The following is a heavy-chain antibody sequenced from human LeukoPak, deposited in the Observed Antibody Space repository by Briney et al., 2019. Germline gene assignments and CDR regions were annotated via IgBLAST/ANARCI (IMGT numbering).Heavy chain of an antibody. CDR1: GFTFTSSA. CDR3: AADPYYYDSSGYVPFDY. V-gene: IGHV1-58*01. CDR2: IVVGSGNT. D-gene: IGHD3-22*01. Sequence: SVKVSCTASGFTFTSSAVQWVRQARGQRLEWIGWIVVGSGNTNYAQKFQERVTITRDMSTGTAYMELSSLRSEDTAVYYCAADPYYYDSSGYVPFDYWGQGTLVTVSS. J-gene: IGHJ4*02.